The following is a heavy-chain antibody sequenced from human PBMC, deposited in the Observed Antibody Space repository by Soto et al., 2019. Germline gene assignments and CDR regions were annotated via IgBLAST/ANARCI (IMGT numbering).Heavy chain of an antibody. V-gene: IGHV4-4*02. CDR3: ARRRDSSSWLFDY. CDR2: IYHSGST. CDR1: GDSISSGYW. D-gene: IGHD6-13*01. J-gene: IGHJ4*02. Sequence: SETLSLTCAVSGDSISSGYWWSWVRQPPGKGLEWIGEIYHSGSTNYNPSLRSRVTISVDRSKSQFSLKLNSVTAADTALYYCARRRDSSSWLFDYWGRGTQVTVSS.